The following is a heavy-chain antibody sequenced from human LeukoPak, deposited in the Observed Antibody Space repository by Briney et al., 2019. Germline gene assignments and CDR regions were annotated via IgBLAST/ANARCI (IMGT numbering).Heavy chain of an antibody. Sequence: ASVKVSCKASGGTFSSYAISRVRQAPGQGLEWMGGIIPIFGTANYAQKFQGRVTITADESTSTAYMELSSLRSEDTAVYYCANLLEWDPALPYSWFDPWGQGTLVTVSS. CDR1: GGTFSSYA. D-gene: IGHD3-3*01. J-gene: IGHJ5*02. CDR2: IIPIFGTA. CDR3: ANLLEWDPALPYSWFDP. V-gene: IGHV1-69*13.